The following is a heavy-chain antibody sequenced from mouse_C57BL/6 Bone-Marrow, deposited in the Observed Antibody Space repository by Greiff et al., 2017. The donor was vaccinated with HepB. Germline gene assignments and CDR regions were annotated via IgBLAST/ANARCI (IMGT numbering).Heavy chain of an antibody. D-gene: IGHD2-4*01. CDR3: TRIYYDYGGFAY. V-gene: IGHV6-6*01. CDR2: IRNKANNHAT. J-gene: IGHJ3*01. CDR1: GFTFSDAW. Sequence: EVKLVESGGGLVQPGGSMKLSCAASGFTFSDAWMDWVRQSPEKWLEWVAEIRNKANNHATYYAESVKGRFTISRDDSKSSVYLQMNSLRAEDTGIYYCTRIYYDYGGFAYWGQGTLVTVSA.